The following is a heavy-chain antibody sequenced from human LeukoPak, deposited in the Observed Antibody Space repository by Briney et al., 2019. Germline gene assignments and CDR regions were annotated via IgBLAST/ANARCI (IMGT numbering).Heavy chain of an antibody. D-gene: IGHD3-22*01. CDR2: INPNSGGT. V-gene: IGHV1-2*02. J-gene: IGHJ4*02. CDR3: ARGYYYDSSGYSYFDY. Sequence: GASVKVSCKASGYTFTGYYMHWVRQAPGQGLEWMGWINPNSGGTNYAQKFQGRVTMTRDTSISTAYMELSRLRSDDTAVYYCARGYYYDSSGYSYFDYWGQGTLVTVSS. CDR1: GYTFTGYY.